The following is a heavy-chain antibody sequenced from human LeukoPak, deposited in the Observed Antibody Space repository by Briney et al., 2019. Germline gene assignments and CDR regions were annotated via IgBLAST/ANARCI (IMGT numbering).Heavy chain of an antibody. D-gene: IGHD1-1*01. V-gene: IGHV1-69*05. Sequence: ASVKVSCKASGGTFSSYAISWVRQAPGQGLEWMGGIIPIFGTANYAQKSQGRVTITTDESTSTAYMELSSLRSEDTAVYYCAVGTGYYYYYMDVWGKGTTVTVSS. CDR2: IIPIFGTA. CDR1: GGTFSSYA. J-gene: IGHJ6*03. CDR3: AVGTGYYYYYMDV.